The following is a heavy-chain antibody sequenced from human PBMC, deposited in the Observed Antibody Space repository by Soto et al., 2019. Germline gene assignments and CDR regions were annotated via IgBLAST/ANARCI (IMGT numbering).Heavy chain of an antibody. V-gene: IGHV3-72*01. D-gene: IGHD6-13*01. CDR1: GFTFSDHY. CDR3: ARVRSSSWGLDAFDM. J-gene: IGHJ3*02. CDR2: IRNKANRYTT. Sequence: EVQLVESGGDLVQPGGSLRLSCAASGFTFSDHYMDWVRQAPGKGLEWVGRIRNKANRYTTEYAASVKGRFTISRDDSLNSLYLQMNSLKTEDTAVYYCARVRSSSWGLDAFDMWGQGTMVTVSS.